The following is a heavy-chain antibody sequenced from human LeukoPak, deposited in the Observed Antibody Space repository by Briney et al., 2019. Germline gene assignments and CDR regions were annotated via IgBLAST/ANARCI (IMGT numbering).Heavy chain of an antibody. V-gene: IGHV3-23*01. Sequence: GGSLRLSCAASGFTFSSYAMSWVRQAPGKGLEWVSAISGSGGSTYYADSVKGRFTISGDNSKNTLYLQMNSLRAEDTAVYYCAKDRRETDYPDYWGQGTPVTVSS. J-gene: IGHJ4*02. D-gene: IGHD1-26*01. CDR2: ISGSGGST. CDR1: GFTFSSYA. CDR3: AKDRRETDYPDY.